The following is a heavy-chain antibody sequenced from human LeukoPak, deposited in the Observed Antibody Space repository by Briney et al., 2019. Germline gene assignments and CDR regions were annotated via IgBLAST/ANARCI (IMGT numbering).Heavy chain of an antibody. CDR2: MNPNSGNT. CDR3: ARGREVRFLEWLSTSYYFDY. V-gene: IGHV1-8*01. J-gene: IGHJ4*02. D-gene: IGHD3-3*01. Sequence: ASVKVSCKASGYTFTSYDINWVRQATGQGLEGMGWMNPNSGNTGYAQKFQGRVPMTRNTSISTAYMELSSLRSEDTAVYYCARGREVRFLEWLSTSYYFDYWGQGTLVTVSS. CDR1: GYTFTSYD.